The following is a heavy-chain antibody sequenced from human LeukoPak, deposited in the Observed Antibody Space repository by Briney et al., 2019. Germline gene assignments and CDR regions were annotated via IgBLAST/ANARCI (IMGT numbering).Heavy chain of an antibody. V-gene: IGHV3-53*01. CDR1: GFTVSSNY. Sequence: GGSLRLSCAASGFTVSSNYMSWVRQAPGKGLEWVAVIYSGGSTYYADSVKGRFTISRDNSKNTLYLQMNSLRAGDTAVYYCAKTPTRYCSSASCSFDYWGQGTLVTVSS. CDR3: AKTPTRYCSSASCSFDY. D-gene: IGHD2-2*01. CDR2: IYSGGST. J-gene: IGHJ4*02.